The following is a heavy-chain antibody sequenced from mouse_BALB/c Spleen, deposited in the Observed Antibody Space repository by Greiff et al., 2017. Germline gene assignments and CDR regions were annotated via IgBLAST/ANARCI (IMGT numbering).Heavy chain of an antibody. CDR3: ARGGTFYGRYFDV. V-gene: IGHV2-6-7*01. J-gene: IGHJ1*01. D-gene: IGHD1-2*01. CDR2: IWGDGST. CDR1: GFSLTGYG. Sequence: VKLMESGPGLVAPSQSLSITCTVSGFSLTGYGVNWVRQPPGKGLEWLGMIWGDGSTDYNSALKSRLSISKDNSKSQVFLKMNSLQTDDTARYYCARGGTFYGRYFDVWGAGTTVTVSS.